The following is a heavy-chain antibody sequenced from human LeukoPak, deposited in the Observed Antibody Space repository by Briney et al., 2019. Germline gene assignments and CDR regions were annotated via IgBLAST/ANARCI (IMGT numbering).Heavy chain of an antibody. V-gene: IGHV3-23*01. CDR3: AKALSGRGAVVQGAFDI. D-gene: IGHD4-23*01. CDR1: GFTFSSYA. CDR2: ISGSGGST. Sequence: GGSLRLSCAASGFTFSSYAMSWVRQAPGKGLEWVSAISGSGGSTYYADSVKGRFTISRDNSKNTLYLQMNSLRAEDTAVYYCAKALSGRGAVVQGAFDIWGQGTMVTVSS. J-gene: IGHJ3*02.